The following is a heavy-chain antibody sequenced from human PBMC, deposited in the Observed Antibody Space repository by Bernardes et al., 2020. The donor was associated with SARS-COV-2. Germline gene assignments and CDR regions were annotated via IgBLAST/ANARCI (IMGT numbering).Heavy chain of an antibody. Sequence: GGSLRLSCAASGFTFRNHAMTWVRQAPGKGLEWVSGFTRDGDTNYADSVKGRFTISRDNSKNTLFLQMHSLSAEDTALYYCVKGGWGIVWDYWGQGTLVTVSS. D-gene: IGHD6-19*01. CDR1: GFTFRNHA. CDR2: FTRDGDT. V-gene: IGHV3-23*01. CDR3: VKGGWGIVWDY. J-gene: IGHJ4*02.